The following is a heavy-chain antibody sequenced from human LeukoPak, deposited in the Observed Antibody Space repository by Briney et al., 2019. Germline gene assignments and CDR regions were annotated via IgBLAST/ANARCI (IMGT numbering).Heavy chain of an antibody. J-gene: IGHJ6*02. CDR1: GYTFTGYY. CDR3: ARAPSDPWGYYYYYYGMDV. Sequence: ASVKVSCKASGYTFTGYYMHWVRQAPGQGLEWMGWINPNSGGTNYAQKFQGRVTMTRNTSISTAYMELSSLRSEDTAVYYCARAPSDPWGYYYYYYGMDVWGQGTTVTVSS. CDR2: INPNSGGT. V-gene: IGHV1-2*02. D-gene: IGHD3-16*01.